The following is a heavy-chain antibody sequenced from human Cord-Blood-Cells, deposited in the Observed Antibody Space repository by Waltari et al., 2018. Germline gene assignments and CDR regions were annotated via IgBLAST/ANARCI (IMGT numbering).Heavy chain of an antibody. CDR2: IYYSGST. Sequence: QLQLQESGPGLVKPSETLSLTCTVSGGSISSSSYYWGWIRQPPGKGLEWIGSIYYSGSTDYNPSLKSRVTISVDTSKNQFSLKLRSVTAADTAVYYCARLTYDSSGYFIDYWGQGTLVTVSS. J-gene: IGHJ4*02. D-gene: IGHD3-22*01. V-gene: IGHV4-39*01. CDR3: ARLTYDSSGYFIDY. CDR1: GGSISSSSYY.